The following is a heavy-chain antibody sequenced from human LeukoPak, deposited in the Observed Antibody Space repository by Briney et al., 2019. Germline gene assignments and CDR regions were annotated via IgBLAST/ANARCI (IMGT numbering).Heavy chain of an antibody. CDR2: INPSGGST. CDR1: GYTFTSYY. Sequence: ASVKVSCKASGYTFTSYYMHWVRQAPGQGLEWMGIINPSGGSTNYAQKFQERVTITRDMSTSTAYMELSSLRSEDTAVYYCAAEGGYDFAFDIWGQGTMVTVSS. V-gene: IGHV1-46*01. J-gene: IGHJ3*02. D-gene: IGHD5-12*01. CDR3: AAEGGYDFAFDI.